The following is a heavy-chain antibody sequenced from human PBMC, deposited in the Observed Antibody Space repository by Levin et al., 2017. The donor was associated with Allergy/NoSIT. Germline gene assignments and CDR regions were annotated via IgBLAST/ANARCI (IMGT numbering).Heavy chain of an antibody. D-gene: IGHD3-22*01. V-gene: IGHV3-21*01. CDR1: GFTFSSYS. J-gene: IGHJ4*02. CDR3: ARDSHYDSSGYYYGGGYFDY. CDR2: ISSSSSYI. Sequence: SCAASGFTFSSYSMNWVRQAPGKGLEWVSSISSSSSYIYYADSVKGRFTISRDNAKNSLYLQMNSLRAEDTAVYYCARDSHYDSSGYYYGGGYFDYWGQGTLVTVSS.